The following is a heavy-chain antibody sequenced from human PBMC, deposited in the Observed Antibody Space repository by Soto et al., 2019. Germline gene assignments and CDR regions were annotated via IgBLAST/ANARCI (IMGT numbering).Heavy chain of an antibody. J-gene: IGHJ3*02. D-gene: IGHD5-18*01. CDR2: ISAYNGNT. CDR1: GYTFTSYG. Sequence: ASVKVSCKASGYTFTSYGISWVRPAPGQGLERMGWISAYNGNTNYEQKLQGRVTMTTNTSTSTAYMELRSLRSDDTAVYYCASWDTPMVDDAFEIWGQGTMVTLSS. V-gene: IGHV1-18*04. CDR3: ASWDTPMVDDAFEI.